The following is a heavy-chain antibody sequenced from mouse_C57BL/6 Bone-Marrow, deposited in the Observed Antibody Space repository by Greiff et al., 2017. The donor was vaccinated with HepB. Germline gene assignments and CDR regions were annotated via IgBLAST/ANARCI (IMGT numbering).Heavy chain of an antibody. J-gene: IGHJ1*03. D-gene: IGHD1-1*01. CDR3: ARQKITTVVAFRYFDV. CDR1: GFTFSDYG. CDR2: ISNLAYSI. V-gene: IGHV5-15*01. Sequence: EVQGVESGGGLVQPGGSLKLSCAASGFTFSDYGMAWVRQAPRKGPEWVAFISNLAYSIYYADTVTGRFTISRENAKNTLYLEMSSLRSEDTAMYYCARQKITTVVAFRYFDVWGTGTTVTVSS.